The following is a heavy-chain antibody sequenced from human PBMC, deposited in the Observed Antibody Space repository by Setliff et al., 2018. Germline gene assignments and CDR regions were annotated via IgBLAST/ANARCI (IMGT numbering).Heavy chain of an antibody. CDR3: ARSWKAGALNHFDY. CDR2: IIPMFGTT. CDR1: GGTFSSYA. J-gene: IGHJ4*02. V-gene: IGHV1-69*13. Sequence: SVKVSCKASGGTFSSYAIDWVRQAPGQGLEWMGGIIPMFGTTNYAQRFRGRVTITADESTTTAYLELSSLRSEDTAVYYCARSWKAGALNHFDYWGQGSLVTVSS. D-gene: IGHD6-19*01.